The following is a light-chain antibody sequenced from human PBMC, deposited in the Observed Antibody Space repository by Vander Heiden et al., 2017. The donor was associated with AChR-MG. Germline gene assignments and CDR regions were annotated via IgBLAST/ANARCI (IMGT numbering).Light chain of an antibody. V-gene: IGKV2-28*01. CDR3: RQALQTPRT. CDR1: QSLLHSNGYSF. J-gene: IGKJ1*01. CDR2: LGS. Sequence: EIVMTQSPLSLPVTPGEPASISCRSSQSLLHSNGYSFVAWYLQKPGQAPRLLIFLGSVRASGVPDRFSGSGSGTDFTLKISRVEAEDVGVYYCRQALQTPRTFGQGTKVEIK.